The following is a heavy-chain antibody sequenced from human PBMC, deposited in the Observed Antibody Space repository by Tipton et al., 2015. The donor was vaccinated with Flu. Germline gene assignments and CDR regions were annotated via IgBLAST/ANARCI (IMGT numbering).Heavy chain of an antibody. CDR3: ARGDRVVVVPAAMGFLYGMDV. Sequence: TLSLTCTVSGGSISSSRYYWGWIRQPPGKGLEWIGSIYHSGTAYYNPSLKSRVTISVDTSKNQISLKLSSVTAADTAVYYCARGDRVVVVPAAMGFLYGMDVWGQGTTVTVSS. CDR2: IYHSGTA. D-gene: IGHD2-2*01. V-gene: IGHV4-39*07. J-gene: IGHJ6*02. CDR1: GGSISSSRYY.